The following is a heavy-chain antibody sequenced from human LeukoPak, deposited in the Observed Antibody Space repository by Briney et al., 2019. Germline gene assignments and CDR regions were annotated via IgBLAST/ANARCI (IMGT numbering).Heavy chain of an antibody. CDR3: ASGDNWNYDTYFDY. D-gene: IGHD1-7*01. CDR2: ISYDGSNK. CDR1: GFTFSSYA. V-gene: IGHV3-30*04. Sequence: GGSLRLSCAASGFTFSSYAMHWVRQAPGKGLEWVAVISYDGSNKYYADSVKGRFTISRDNSKNTLYLQMNSLRAEDTAVYYCASGDNWNYDTYFDYWGQGTLVTVSS. J-gene: IGHJ4*02.